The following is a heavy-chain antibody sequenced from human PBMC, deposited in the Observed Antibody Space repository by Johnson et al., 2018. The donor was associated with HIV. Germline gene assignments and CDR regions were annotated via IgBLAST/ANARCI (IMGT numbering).Heavy chain of an antibody. V-gene: IGHV3-30-3*01. Sequence: QVQLVESGGGVVQPGRSLKLSCAASGFTFSSYAMHWVRQAPGKGLDWVAVISYDGSNKYYADSVKGRFTISRDNSKNTLYLQMNSLRAEDTAVYYCARDLTNGEVGDAFDIWVQGPMVTVSS. D-gene: IGHD3-10*01. J-gene: IGHJ3*02. CDR3: ARDLTNGEVGDAFDI. CDR1: GFTFSSYA. CDR2: ISYDGSNK.